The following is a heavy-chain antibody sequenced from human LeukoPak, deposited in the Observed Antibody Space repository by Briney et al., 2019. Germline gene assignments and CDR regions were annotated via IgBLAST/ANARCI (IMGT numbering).Heavy chain of an antibody. D-gene: IGHD3-3*01. CDR3: ARSVGITIFGVVIPNWFDP. Sequence: ASVKVSCKASGYTFSGYQMHWVRQAPGQGLEWMGWINPNSGDTDYAQKFQGRVTMTRDTSISTAYMELSRLRSDDTAVYYCARSVGITIFGVVIPNWFDPWGQGTLVTVSS. CDR1: GYTFSGYQ. V-gene: IGHV1-2*02. J-gene: IGHJ5*02. CDR2: INPNSGDT.